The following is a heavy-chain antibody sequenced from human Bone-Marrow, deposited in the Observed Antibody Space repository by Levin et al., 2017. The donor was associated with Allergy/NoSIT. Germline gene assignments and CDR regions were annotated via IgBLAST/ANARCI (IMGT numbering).Heavy chain of an antibody. CDR2: IGTSGDT. Sequence: GESLKISCAASGFAFSSFAMNWVRRAPGKGLEWVSTIGTSGDTYYADSVKGRFTISRDNSLNTLSLQMNSLRADDTAVYFCAKNRPGKVIDYWGQGTLVTVSS. CDR1: GFAFSSFA. V-gene: IGHV3-23*01. CDR3: AKNRPGKVIDY. J-gene: IGHJ4*02. D-gene: IGHD1-14*01.